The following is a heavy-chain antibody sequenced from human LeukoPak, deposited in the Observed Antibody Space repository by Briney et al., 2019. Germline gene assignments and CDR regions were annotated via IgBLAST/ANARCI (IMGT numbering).Heavy chain of an antibody. J-gene: IGHJ4*02. D-gene: IGHD3-9*01. CDR1: GGSISSSSYY. Sequence: SETLSLTCTVSGGSISSSSYYWGWIRQPPGKGLEWIGSIYYSGSTYYNPSLKSRVTISVDTSKNQFSLKLSSVTAADTAVYYCARGLRYFDWLLNYWGQGTLVTVSS. V-gene: IGHV4-39*07. CDR2: IYYSGST. CDR3: ARGLRYFDWLLNY.